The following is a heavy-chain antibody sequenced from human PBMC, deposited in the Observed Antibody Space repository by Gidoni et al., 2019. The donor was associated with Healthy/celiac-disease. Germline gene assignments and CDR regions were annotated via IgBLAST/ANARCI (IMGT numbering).Heavy chain of an antibody. J-gene: IGHJ4*02. CDR2: ISGSGGST. V-gene: IGHV3-23*01. CDR1: GFTFRSYA. CDR3: ARKAEVYCSGGSCYSGFDY. D-gene: IGHD2-15*01. Sequence: EVQLLESGGGLVQPGGSLRLYCAASGFTFRSYAMSWVRQAPGKGLEWVSAISGSGGSTYYADSVKGRFTISRDNSKNTLYLQMNSLRAEDTAVYYCARKAEVYCSGGSCYSGFDYWGQGTLVTVSS.